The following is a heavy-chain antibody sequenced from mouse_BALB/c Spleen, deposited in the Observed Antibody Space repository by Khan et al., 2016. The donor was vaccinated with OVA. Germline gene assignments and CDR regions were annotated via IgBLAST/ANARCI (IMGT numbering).Heavy chain of an antibody. Sequence: VRLQQSGAELVRPGALVKLSCKAPGFNIKDYYIHWVKQRPEQGLEWIGWIDPENGNTIYDPKFQGKANITADTSSNTAYLHFSSLTSEDTAVYYCARAGYSPWFAYWGQGTLVTVSA. CDR3: ARAGYSPWFAY. D-gene: IGHD2-3*01. J-gene: IGHJ3*01. V-gene: IGHV14-1*02. CDR2: IDPENGNT. CDR1: GFNIKDYY.